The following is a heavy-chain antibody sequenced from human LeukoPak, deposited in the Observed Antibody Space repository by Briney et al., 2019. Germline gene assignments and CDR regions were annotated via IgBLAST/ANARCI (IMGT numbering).Heavy chain of an antibody. CDR1: GFTFSSYW. CDR3: ARARAYSSSWPAFDY. D-gene: IGHD6-13*01. J-gene: IGHJ4*02. V-gene: IGHV3-74*01. CDR2: INSDGSST. Sequence: GGSLRLSCAASGFTFSSYWMHWVRQAPGKGLVWVSRINSDGSSTSYADSVKGRFTISRDNAKNTLYLQMNSLRAEDTAVYYCARARAYSSSWPAFDYWGQGTLVTVSS.